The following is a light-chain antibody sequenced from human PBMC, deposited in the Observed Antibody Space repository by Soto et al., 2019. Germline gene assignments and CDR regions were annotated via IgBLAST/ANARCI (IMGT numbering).Light chain of an antibody. CDR2: WAS. V-gene: IGKV4-1*01. Sequence: DIVLTQSPSSLAVSLGETATIKCKSSQSVLRGSNSKNLLAWHQQKPGQPPKVLIYWASSREGGVPDRFRGSGSGTDFTLTITNVQADDVAVYYCQQYFTTPQTFGPGTKVEIK. CDR1: QSVLRGSNSKNL. J-gene: IGKJ2*01. CDR3: QQYFTTPQT.